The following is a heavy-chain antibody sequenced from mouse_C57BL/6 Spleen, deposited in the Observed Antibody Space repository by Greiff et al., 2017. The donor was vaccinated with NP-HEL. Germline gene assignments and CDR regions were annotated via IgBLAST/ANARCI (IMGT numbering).Heavy chain of an antibody. V-gene: IGHV1-18*01. Sequence: EVKLQESGPELVKPGASVKIPCKASGYTFTDYNMDWVKQSHGKSLEWIGDINPNNGGTIYNQKFKGKATLTVDKSSSTAYMELRSLTSEDTAVYYCARGGQLRLPFAYWGQGTLVTVSA. CDR2: INPNNGGT. D-gene: IGHD3-2*02. CDR1: GYTFTDYN. CDR3: ARGGQLRLPFAY. J-gene: IGHJ3*01.